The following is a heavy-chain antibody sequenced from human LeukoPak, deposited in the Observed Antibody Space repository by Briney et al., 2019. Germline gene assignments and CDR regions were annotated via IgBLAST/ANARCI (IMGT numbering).Heavy chain of an antibody. CDR3: ARDRGPHYYDSSGYWDAFDI. J-gene: IGHJ3*02. CDR2: ISAYNGNT. V-gene: IGHV1-18*01. D-gene: IGHD3-22*01. Sequence: ASVKVSCKASGYTFTSYGISWVRKAPGQGLEWMGWISAYNGNTNYAQKLQGRVTMTTDTSTSTAYMELRSLRSDDTAVYYCARDRGPHYYDSSGYWDAFDIWGQGTMVTVSS. CDR1: GYTFTSYG.